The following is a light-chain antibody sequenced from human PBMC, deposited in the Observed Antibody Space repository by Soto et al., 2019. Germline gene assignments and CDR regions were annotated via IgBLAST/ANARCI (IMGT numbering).Light chain of an antibody. J-gene: IGLJ2*01. CDR3: QSYDSRLSGRV. CDR2: GNS. V-gene: IGLV1-40*01. CDR1: SSNIVAGYD. Sequence: QSVLTQPPSVSGAPGQRVTISCTGSSSNIVAGYDVHWYQQLPGTAPKRLIYGNSNRPSGVPDRFSGSKSGTSASLAITGLQAEDEADYYCQSYDSRLSGRVFGGGTQLTVL.